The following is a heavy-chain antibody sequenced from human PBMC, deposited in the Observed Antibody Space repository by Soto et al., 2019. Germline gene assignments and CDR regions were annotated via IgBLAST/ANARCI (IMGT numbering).Heavy chain of an antibody. CDR3: ARVGYDFWSGYFGYGMDA. CDR1: GSSISSYY. D-gene: IGHD3-3*01. V-gene: IGHV4-59*01. Sequence: XETLSRTCAVSGSSISSYYWSWIRPPPGKGLEWIGYIYYSGSTNYNPSLKSRVTISVDTSKNQFSLKLSSVTAADTAVYYCARVGYDFWSGYFGYGMDAWGQGTTVTVSS. CDR2: IYYSGST. J-gene: IGHJ6*02.